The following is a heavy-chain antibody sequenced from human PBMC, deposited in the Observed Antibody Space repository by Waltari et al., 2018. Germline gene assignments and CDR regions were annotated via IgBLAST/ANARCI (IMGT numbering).Heavy chain of an antibody. J-gene: IGHJ4*02. D-gene: IGHD1-20*01. Sequence: EVQLLESGGGLVQPGGSLRLSCAASGIIFNNFAINWVRLSPGTGLQWVSAISVSDGTYYADSGKGRFTVSRDTSKNTVYLQMSDLRGEDTAIYYCATPFYNWYDPLHSWGQGTLVAVSS. CDR3: ATPFYNWYDPLHS. V-gene: IGHV3-23*01. CDR2: ISVSDGT. CDR1: GIIFNNFA.